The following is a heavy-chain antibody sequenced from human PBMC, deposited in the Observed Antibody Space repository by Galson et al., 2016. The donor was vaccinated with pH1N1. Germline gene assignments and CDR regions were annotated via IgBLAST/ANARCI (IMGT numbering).Heavy chain of an antibody. CDR2: LRFDGTTT. CDR1: GFSLSSNS. D-gene: IGHD3-10*01. CDR3: AKDFGYRAGYYGSLPR. J-gene: IGHJ1*01. Sequence: SLRLSCAASGFSLSSNSMHWVRQSPGKGLVWVSRLRFDGTTTTYADSVKGRFTVSRDSAKNTLYLQMDSLRTEDTGIYYCAKDFGYRAGYYGSLPRWGRGTLVTVSS. V-gene: IGHV3-74*01.